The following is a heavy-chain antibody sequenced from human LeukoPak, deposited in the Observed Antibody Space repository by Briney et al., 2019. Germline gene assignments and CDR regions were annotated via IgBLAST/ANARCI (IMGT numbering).Heavy chain of an antibody. J-gene: IGHJ4*02. Sequence: GGSLRLSCAASGFTFSSYAMHWVRQAPGKGLEGVAVISYDGSNKYYADSVKGRFTISRDNSKNTLYLQMNSLRAEDTAVYYCARGRDTAQFIYFDYWGQGTLVTVSS. D-gene: IGHD5-18*01. CDR1: GFTFSSYA. CDR2: ISYDGSNK. CDR3: ARGRDTAQFIYFDY. V-gene: IGHV3-30-3*01.